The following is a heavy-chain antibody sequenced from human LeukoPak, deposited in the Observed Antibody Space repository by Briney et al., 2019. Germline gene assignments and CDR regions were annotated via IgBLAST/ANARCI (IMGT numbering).Heavy chain of an antibody. Sequence: GGSLRLSCAASGFTFSSYWMHWVRQAPGKGLVWVSRINSDGSSTSYADSVKGRFTISRDNSKNTLYLQMNSLRAEDTAVYYCARGNDYGDYVWKEYFDYWGQGTLVTVSS. CDR2: INSDGSST. D-gene: IGHD4-17*01. CDR1: GFTFSSYW. V-gene: IGHV3-74*01. CDR3: ARGNDYGDYVWKEYFDY. J-gene: IGHJ4*02.